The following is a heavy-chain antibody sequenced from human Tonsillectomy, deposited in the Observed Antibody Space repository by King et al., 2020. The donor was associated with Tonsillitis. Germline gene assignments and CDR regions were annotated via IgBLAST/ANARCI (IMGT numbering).Heavy chain of an antibody. J-gene: IGHJ4*02. Sequence: QLVQSGAEVKKPGASVKVSCRASGYTLTSYGIIWVRQAPGQGLEWMGWISPYNGNTNSAQNLQGRATMSTDTSTSTAYMELRSLRSDDTAVYYCARAGNYYNSLDSLDYWGQGTLVTVSS. CDR3: ARAGNYYNSLDSLDY. CDR2: ISPYNGNT. V-gene: IGHV1-18*01. D-gene: IGHD3-22*01. CDR1: GYTLTSYG.